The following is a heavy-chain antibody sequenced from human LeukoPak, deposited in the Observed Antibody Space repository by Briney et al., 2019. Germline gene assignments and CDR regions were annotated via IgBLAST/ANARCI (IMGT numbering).Heavy chain of an antibody. D-gene: IGHD6-13*01. J-gene: IGHJ6*04. CDR3: ARGRGIAAAGRGYGMDV. CDR2: INHSGST. Sequence: SETLSLTCAVYGGSFSGYYWSWIRQPPGKGLEWIGEINHSGSTNNNPSLKSRVTISVDTSKNQFSLKLSSVTAADTAVYYCARGRGIAAAGRGYGMDVWGKGTTVTVSS. CDR1: GGSFSGYY. V-gene: IGHV4-34*01.